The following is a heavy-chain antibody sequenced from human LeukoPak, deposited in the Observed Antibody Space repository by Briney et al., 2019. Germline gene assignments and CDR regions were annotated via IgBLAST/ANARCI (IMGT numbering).Heavy chain of an antibody. CDR3: ARESISGHRDFDY. CDR1: GFTFSGYS. CDR2: ISSGSRTI. Sequence: GGSLRLSCAASGFTFSGYSMNWVRQAPGKGLEWVSYISSGSRTIYYADSVKGRFTMSRDNAKNSLYLQVNSLRAEDTAVYYCARESISGHRDFDYWGQGALVTVSS. D-gene: IGHD1-26*01. V-gene: IGHV3-48*01. J-gene: IGHJ4*02.